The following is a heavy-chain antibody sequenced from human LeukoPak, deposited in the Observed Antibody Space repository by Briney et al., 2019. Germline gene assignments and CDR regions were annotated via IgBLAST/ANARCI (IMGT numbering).Heavy chain of an antibody. V-gene: IGHV4-59*01. CDR3: ARAQVRGLWDFDY. Sequence: PSETLSLTCTVSGGSISSYYWSWIRQPPGKGLEWIGYIYYSGSTNYNPSLKSRVTISVDTSKNQFSLKLSSVTAADTAVYYCARAQVRGLWDFDYWGQGTLVTVSS. D-gene: IGHD3-10*01. J-gene: IGHJ4*02. CDR2: IYYSGST. CDR1: GGSISSYY.